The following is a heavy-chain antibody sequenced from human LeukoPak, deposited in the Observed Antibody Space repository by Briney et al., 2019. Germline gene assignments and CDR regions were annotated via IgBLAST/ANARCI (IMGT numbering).Heavy chain of an antibody. Sequence: SETLSLTCTVTGDSIFTTRYHWGWIRQPPGKGLEWIGSITYSGDTYENPSLESRVIISVDTSKNQFSLKLNSVTATDTAVYYCARHYGPWGQGTLVTVSS. J-gene: IGHJ4*02. CDR2: ITYSGDT. CDR3: ARHYGP. D-gene: IGHD3-10*01. V-gene: IGHV4-39*01. CDR1: GDSIFTTRYH.